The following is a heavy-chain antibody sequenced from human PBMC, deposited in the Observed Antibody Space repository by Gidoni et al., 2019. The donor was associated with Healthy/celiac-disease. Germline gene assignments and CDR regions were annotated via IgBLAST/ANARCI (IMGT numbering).Heavy chain of an antibody. CDR2: ISSSSSYI. Sequence: EVQLVESGGGLVKPGGSLSSSFPPPDFPFSSYSMNWVRQAPGKGLEWVSSISSSSSYIYYADSVKGRFTISRDNAKNSLYLQMNSLRAEDTAVYYCASQGTMVWDGMDVWGQGTTVTVSS. CDR1: DFPFSSYS. CDR3: ASQGTMVWDGMDV. V-gene: IGHV3-21*01. J-gene: IGHJ6*02. D-gene: IGHD3-10*01.